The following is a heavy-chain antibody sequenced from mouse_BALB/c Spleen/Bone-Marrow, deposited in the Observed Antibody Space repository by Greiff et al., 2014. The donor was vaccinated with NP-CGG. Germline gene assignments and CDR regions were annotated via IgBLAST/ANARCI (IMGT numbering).Heavy chain of an antibody. D-gene: IGHD2-3*01. Sequence: DVMLVESGGGLVQPGGSLKLSCAASGFTFSSYGMSWVRQTPDKRLELVATINSNGGSTYCPDSVKGRFTISRDNAKNTLYLQMSSLKSEDTAMYYCARERDGYFRDAMDYWGQGTSVTVSS. CDR1: GFTFSSYG. V-gene: IGHV5-6-3*01. CDR3: ARERDGYFRDAMDY. J-gene: IGHJ4*01. CDR2: INSNGGST.